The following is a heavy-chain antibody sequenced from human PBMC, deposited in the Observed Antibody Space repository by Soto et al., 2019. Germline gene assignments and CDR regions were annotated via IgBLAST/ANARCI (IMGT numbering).Heavy chain of an antibody. D-gene: IGHD6-13*01. CDR1: GGTFSSYA. J-gene: IGHJ4*02. V-gene: IGHV1-69*13. CDR3: ARGRSIAAAGEKYFDY. Sequence: SVKVSCKASGGTFSSYAISWVRQAPGQGLEWMGGIIPIFGTANYAQKFQGRVTITADESTSTAYMELSSLRSEDTAVYYCARGRSIAAAGEKYFDYWGQGTLVTVSS. CDR2: IIPIFGTA.